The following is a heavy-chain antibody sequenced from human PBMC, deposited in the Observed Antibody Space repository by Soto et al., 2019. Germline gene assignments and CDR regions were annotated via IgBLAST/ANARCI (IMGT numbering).Heavy chain of an antibody. J-gene: IGHJ6*02. D-gene: IGHD6-6*01. V-gene: IGHV1-69*06. CDR1: GGTFSSYA. CDR2: IIPIFGTA. CDR3: ATESRSGQLVGYYYYYGMDV. Sequence: QVQLVQSGAEVKKPGSSVKVSCKASGGTFSSYAISWVRQAPGQGLEWMGGIIPIFGTANYAQKFQGRVTITADKSTSTAYMELSSLRSEDTAVYYCATESRSGQLVGYYYYYGMDVWGQGTTVTVSS.